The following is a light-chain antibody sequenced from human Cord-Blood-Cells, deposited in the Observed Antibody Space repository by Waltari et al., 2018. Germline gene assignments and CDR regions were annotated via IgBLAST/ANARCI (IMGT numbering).Light chain of an antibody. Sequence: QTASITCSGDKLGDKYACWYQQKPGQSPVLVIYQDSKRPSGIPERFSGSNSGNTATLTISGTQAMDEADYYCQAWDSSIPYVFGTGTKVTVL. CDR2: QDS. CDR3: QAWDSSIPYV. V-gene: IGLV3-1*01. CDR1: KLGDKY. J-gene: IGLJ1*01.